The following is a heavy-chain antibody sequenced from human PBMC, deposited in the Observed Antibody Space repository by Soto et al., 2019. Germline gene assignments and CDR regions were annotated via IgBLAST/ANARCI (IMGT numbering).Heavy chain of an antibody. CDR2: ISDSGGST. CDR3: ERAVAAPPAYWYVGL. J-gene: IGHJ2*01. CDR1: GFTFSSYA. Sequence: EVRLLESGGNLVQPGGSLRLSCTGSGFTFSSYAMSWVRQAPGKGLEWVAGISDSGGSTYYADSVKGRFTVSRDNSNNILTLQMNSLRAEDTAMFYCERAVAAPPAYWYVGLWGRGTLVTVSS. D-gene: IGHD6-19*01. V-gene: IGHV3-23*01.